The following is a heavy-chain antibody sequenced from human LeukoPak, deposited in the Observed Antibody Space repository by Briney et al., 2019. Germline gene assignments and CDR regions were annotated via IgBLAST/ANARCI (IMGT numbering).Heavy chain of an antibody. CDR2: IYYSGST. D-gene: IGHD3-10*01. CDR3: AKPSNYYGSATDAFDF. Sequence: SETLSLTCAVYGGSFSGYYWSWIRQPPGKGLEWIGYIYYSGSTNYNPSLKSRVTISVDTSKNQFSLKLNSVTAADTAVYYCAKPSNYYGSATDAFDFWGQGTMVTVSS. CDR1: GGSFSGYY. J-gene: IGHJ3*01. V-gene: IGHV4-59*12.